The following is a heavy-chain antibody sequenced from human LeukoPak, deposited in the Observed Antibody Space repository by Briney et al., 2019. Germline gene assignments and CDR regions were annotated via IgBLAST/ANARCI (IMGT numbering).Heavy chain of an antibody. J-gene: IGHJ3*02. D-gene: IGHD3-22*01. V-gene: IGHV4-59*11. CDR2: IYHNGIT. CDR1: GVSISTHY. CDR3: ARVDSRRAFDI. Sequence: PSETLSLTCNVSGVSISTHYWSWTRQSPGKGLEWIGYIYHNGITNYNPSLKSRVTISVDTSKNQFSLKLSSVTAADTAVYYCARVDSRRAFDIWGQGTMVTVSS.